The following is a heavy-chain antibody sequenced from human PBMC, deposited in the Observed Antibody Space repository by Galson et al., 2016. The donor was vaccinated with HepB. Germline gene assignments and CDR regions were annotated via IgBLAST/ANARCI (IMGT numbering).Heavy chain of an antibody. D-gene: IGHD6-19*01. V-gene: IGHV1-2*02. CDR3: ATAPGAGTL. Sequence: SVKVSCKASGNTFTDYWIHWVRQAPGLGLEWMGWINPTTGATKYAPKFQDRVTMTSDTSTTTSYLDVRGLTPDDTAVYFCATAPGAGTLWGQGTLVSVSS. J-gene: IGHJ4*02. CDR2: INPTTGAT. CDR1: GNTFTDYW.